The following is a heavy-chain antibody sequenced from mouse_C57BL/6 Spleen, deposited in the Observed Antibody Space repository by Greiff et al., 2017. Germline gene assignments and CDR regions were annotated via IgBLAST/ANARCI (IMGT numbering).Heavy chain of an antibody. CDR2: INYDGSST. V-gene: IGHV5-16*01. CDR1: GFTFSDYY. CDR3: ARELGPYFDY. Sequence: EVKVVESEGGLVQPGSSMKLSCTASGFTFSDYYMAWVRQVPEKGLEWVANINYDGSSTYYLDSLKSRFIISRDNAKNILYLQMSSLKSEDTATYYCARELGPYFDYWGQGTTLTVSS. J-gene: IGHJ2*01. D-gene: IGHD4-1*01.